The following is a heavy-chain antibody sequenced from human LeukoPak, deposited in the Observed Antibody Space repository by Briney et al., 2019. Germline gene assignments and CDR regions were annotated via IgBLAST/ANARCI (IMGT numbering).Heavy chain of an antibody. D-gene: IGHD3-22*01. J-gene: IGHJ4*02. CDR2: IYPGDSDT. CDR3: ARQENYYDSSGYYSFDY. Sequence: GASLKISCKGSGYSFTSYWIGWVRQMPGKGLEWMGIIYPGDSDTRYSPSFQGQVTISADKSISTAYLQWSSLKASDTAMYYCARQENYYDSSGYYSFDYWGQGTLVTVSS. V-gene: IGHV5-51*01. CDR1: GYSFTSYW.